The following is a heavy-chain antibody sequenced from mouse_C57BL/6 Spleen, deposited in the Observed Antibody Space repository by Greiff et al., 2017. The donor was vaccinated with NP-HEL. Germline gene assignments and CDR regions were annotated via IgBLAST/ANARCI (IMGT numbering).Heavy chain of an antibody. CDR2: IHPNSGST. CDR3: ARSNGSSSSWCAY. Sequence: QVQLQQPGAELVKPGASVKLSCKASGYTFTSYWMHWVKQRPGQGLEWIGMIHPNSGSTNYNEKFKSKATLTVDKSSSTAYMQLSSLTSEDSAVYYCARSNGSSSSWCAYWGQGTLVTVSA. D-gene: IGHD1-1*01. CDR1: GYTFTSYW. V-gene: IGHV1-64*01. J-gene: IGHJ3*01.